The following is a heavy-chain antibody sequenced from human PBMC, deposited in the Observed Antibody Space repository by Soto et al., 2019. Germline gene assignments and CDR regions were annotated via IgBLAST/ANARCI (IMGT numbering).Heavy chain of an antibody. CDR3: EWRGGGWSVLTGIRG. V-gene: IGHV4-31*03. CDR1: GAGISTGSYH. J-gene: IGHJ6*02. Sequence: ALSAPCTDSGAGISTGSYHWSGIRQPRGKGREWIGHINYRGGTYYNPSPKRRVTISVDTTKNQISQQLSYVTAAGTAVYYVEWRGGGWSVLTGIRGWGQGTTVPVSS. D-gene: IGHD2-21*02. CDR2: INYRGGT.